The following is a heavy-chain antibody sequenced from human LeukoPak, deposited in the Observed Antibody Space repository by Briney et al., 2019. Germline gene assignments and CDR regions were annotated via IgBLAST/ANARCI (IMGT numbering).Heavy chain of an antibody. CDR3: ARTGDVYASSSWFDP. V-gene: IGHV4-4*09. CDR2: IYTSGST. Sequence: SETLSLTCTVSGVSISSYYWSWLRQPPGKGLEWIGYIYTSGSTNYNPSLKSRVTISVDTSKNHFSLKLSSVTAADTAVYYCARTGDVYASSSWFDPWGQGTLVTVSS. J-gene: IGHJ5*02. CDR1: GVSISSYY. D-gene: IGHD2-8*01.